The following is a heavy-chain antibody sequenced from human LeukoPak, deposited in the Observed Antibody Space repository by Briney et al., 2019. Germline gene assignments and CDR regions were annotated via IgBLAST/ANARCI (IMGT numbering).Heavy chain of an antibody. V-gene: IGHV3-43*02. CDR1: GFTIGPYA. D-gene: IGHD2/OR15-2a*01. CDR3: ATWAFYHNLDV. J-gene: IGHJ6*02. CDR2: IKADGSGT. Sequence: GGSLRLSCAASGFTIGPYAMYWVRQGPGRGLEWVSVIKADGSGTFYADSVRGRFTASRDNSKNSLYLQMNSLTSEDTALYYCATWAFYHNLDVWGQGTTVIVSS.